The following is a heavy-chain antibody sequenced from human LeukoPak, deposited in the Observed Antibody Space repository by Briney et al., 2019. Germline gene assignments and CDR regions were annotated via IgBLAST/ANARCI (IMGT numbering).Heavy chain of an antibody. D-gene: IGHD6-13*01. CDR2: IKQDGSEK. CDR1: GFTFSDYW. J-gene: IGHJ4*02. V-gene: IGHV3-7*03. CDR3: ARGYDFYSSSWLDY. Sequence: GGSLRLSCAASGFTFSDYWLQWVRQAPGKGLEWVANIKQDGSEKYYVHSVKGRFTISRDNAKNSLYLEMNSLRAEDTAVYYCARGYDFYSSSWLDYWGQGTLVTVSS.